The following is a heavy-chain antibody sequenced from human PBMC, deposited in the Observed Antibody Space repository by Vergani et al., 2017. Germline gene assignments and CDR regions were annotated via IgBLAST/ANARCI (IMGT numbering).Heavy chain of an antibody. V-gene: IGHV4-39*01. CDR2: IYYSGST. Sequence: QLQLQESGPGLVKPSETLSLTCTVSGGSISSSSYYWGWIRQPPGKGLEWIGSIYYSGSTYYNPSLKSRVTISVDTSKNQFSLKLSSVTAADTAVYYCARRPNYCSSTSCYPEAFDIWGQGTMVTVSS. CDR1: GGSISSSSYY. J-gene: IGHJ3*02. D-gene: IGHD2-2*01. CDR3: ARRPNYCSSTSCYPEAFDI.